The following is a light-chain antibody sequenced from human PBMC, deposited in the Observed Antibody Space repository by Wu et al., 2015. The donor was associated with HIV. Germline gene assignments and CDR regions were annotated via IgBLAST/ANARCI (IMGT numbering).Light chain of an antibody. V-gene: IGKV1-9*01. CDR1: EDIRNY. CDR3: EQFKSHPRS. J-gene: IGKJ2*03. Sequence: QLTQSPTSLSASVGDRVTITCRASEDIRNYVAWHQQKSGKAPQLLIFGASTLQSGVPSRFSGSRSGTDFTLTIRNLQPEDVATYYCEQFKSHPRSFGQGTKLEI. CDR2: GAS.